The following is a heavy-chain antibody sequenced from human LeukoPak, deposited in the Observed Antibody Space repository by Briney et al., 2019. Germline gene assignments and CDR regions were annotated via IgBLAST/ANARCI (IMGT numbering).Heavy chain of an antibody. V-gene: IGHV3-23*01. CDR2: ISGSGGST. CDR1: GFTFSSYA. J-gene: IGHJ4*02. CDR3: AGILAGYYTFPLPFDY. D-gene: IGHD3-9*01. Sequence: PGGSLRLSCAASGFTFSSYAMSWARQAPGKGLEWVSAISGSGGSTYYADSVKGRFTISRDNSKNTLYLQMNSLRAEDTAVYYCAGILAGYYTFPLPFDYWGQGTLVTVSS.